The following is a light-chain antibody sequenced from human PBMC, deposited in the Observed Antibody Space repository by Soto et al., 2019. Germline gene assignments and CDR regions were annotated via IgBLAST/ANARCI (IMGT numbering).Light chain of an antibody. Sequence: EIVLTQSPATLSLSPGERATLSCRASQSVRSYLAWYQQKPGQAPRLLIYDASNRATGIPARFSGSGSGTDFTLTISSLEPEDFATYYCQQSYTTHQLTFGGGTKVEI. V-gene: IGKV3-11*01. CDR2: DAS. CDR1: QSVRSY. J-gene: IGKJ4*01. CDR3: QQSYTTHQLT.